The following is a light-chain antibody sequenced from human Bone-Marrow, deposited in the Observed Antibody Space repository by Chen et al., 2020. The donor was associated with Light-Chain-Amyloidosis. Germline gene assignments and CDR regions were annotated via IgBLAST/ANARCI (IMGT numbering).Light chain of an antibody. CDR2: DDS. Sequence: YVLTQPSSVSVAPGQTATIACGGNNIGSTSVHWYQQTPGQAPLLFVYDDSDRPSGIPERLSGSNSGNTATLTISRVEAGDEADYYCQVWDRSSDRPVFGGGTKLTVL. CDR1: NIGSTS. CDR3: QVWDRSSDRPV. V-gene: IGLV3-21*02. J-gene: IGLJ3*02.